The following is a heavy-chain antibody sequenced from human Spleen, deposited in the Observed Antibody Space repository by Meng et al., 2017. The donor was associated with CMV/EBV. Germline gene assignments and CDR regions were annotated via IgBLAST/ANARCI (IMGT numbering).Heavy chain of an antibody. CDR1: GFTFSDYY. D-gene: IGHD6-19*01. V-gene: IGHV3-11*01. J-gene: IGHJ3*01. Sequence: GESLKISCAGSGFTFSDYYMSWFRQAPGKGLEWISYISITGATLKYADSVKGRFTISRDNAKNLLFLRMNSLTAEDTAVYYCVRETAEDAFDVWGQGTVVTVSS. CDR3: VRETAEDAFDV. CDR2: ISITGATL.